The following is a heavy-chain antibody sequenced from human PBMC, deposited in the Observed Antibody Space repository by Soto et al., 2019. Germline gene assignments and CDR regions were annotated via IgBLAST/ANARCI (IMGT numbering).Heavy chain of an antibody. Sequence: SETLSLTCAVYGGSFSGYYWSWIRQPPGKGLEWIGEINHSGSTNYNPSLKSRVTISVDTSKNQFSLKLSSVTAADTAVYYCAGFSSSSAGHYFDYWGQGTLVTVSS. D-gene: IGHD6-6*01. CDR3: AGFSSSSAGHYFDY. CDR2: INHSGST. CDR1: GGSFSGYY. J-gene: IGHJ4*02. V-gene: IGHV4-34*01.